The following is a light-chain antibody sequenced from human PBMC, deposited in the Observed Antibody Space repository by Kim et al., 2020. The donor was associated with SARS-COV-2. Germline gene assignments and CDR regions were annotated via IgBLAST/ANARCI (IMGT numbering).Light chain of an antibody. CDR2: DAS. V-gene: IGKV3-11*01. CDR3: QQRIKWPGT. Sequence: EIVLTQSPATLSLSPGERATLSCRASENVKNFLAWYQQKPGQAPRLLIYDASNRATGIPDRFSGSGSGTDFTLTISSLEAEDFAVYYCQQRIKWPGTSGQGPKVYIK. CDR1: ENVKNF. J-gene: IGKJ1*01.